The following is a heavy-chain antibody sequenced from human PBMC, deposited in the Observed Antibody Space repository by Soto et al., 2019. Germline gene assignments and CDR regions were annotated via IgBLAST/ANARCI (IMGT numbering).Heavy chain of an antibody. CDR2: MSPSSGYT. CDR3: TRGPTESTTRVF. Sequence: QVQLVQSGAEVKKPGASVRVSCEASGYNFTNYDINWVRQASGQGPEWMGWMSPSSGYTGFAQSFQGRVTMTRDTSINTAYLELSSLTSDDAAVYYCTRGPTESTTRVFWGQGTLVTVSS. CDR1: GYNFTNYD. V-gene: IGHV1-8*01. D-gene: IGHD1-1*01. J-gene: IGHJ4*02.